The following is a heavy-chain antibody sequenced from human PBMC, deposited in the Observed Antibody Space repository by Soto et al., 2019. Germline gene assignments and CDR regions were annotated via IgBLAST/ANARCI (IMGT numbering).Heavy chain of an antibody. CDR1: GYSFTSYW. V-gene: IGHV5-10-1*01. Sequence: GESLKISCNGSGYSFTSYWISWVRQMPGKGLEWMGRIDPSDSYTNYSPSFQGHVTISADKSISTAYLQWSSLKASDTAMYYCARNLAAAGTYYYYGMDVWGQGTTVTVYS. D-gene: IGHD6-13*01. J-gene: IGHJ6*02. CDR3: ARNLAAAGTYYYYGMDV. CDR2: IDPSDSYT.